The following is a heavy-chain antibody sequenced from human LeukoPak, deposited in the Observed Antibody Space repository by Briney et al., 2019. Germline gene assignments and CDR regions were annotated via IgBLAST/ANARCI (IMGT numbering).Heavy chain of an antibody. D-gene: IGHD3-9*01. Sequence: ASVTVSCKASGYTFTNYAIHWVRQAPGQGLEWMGWINAGNGDTKYSQEFQGRVTITRDTSANTAYMQLSSLRSEDMAVYYCARDPLQYHDLLTGSQPQYYFDFWGQGTLVTVSS. J-gene: IGHJ4*02. CDR1: GYTFTNYA. CDR3: ARDPLQYHDLLTGSQPQYYFDF. V-gene: IGHV1-3*03. CDR2: INAGNGDT.